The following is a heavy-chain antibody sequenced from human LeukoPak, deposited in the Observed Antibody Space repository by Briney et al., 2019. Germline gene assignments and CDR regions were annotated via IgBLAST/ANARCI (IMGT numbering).Heavy chain of an antibody. Sequence: GGSLRLSCAASGFTFGMSWVRQAPGKGLEWVAVISYDGSNKYYADSVKGRFTISRDNSKNTLYLQMNSLRDEDTAVYYCARDGDDPNYHYYYMDVWGKGTTVTVSS. CDR1: GFTFG. J-gene: IGHJ6*03. CDR2: ISYDGSNK. CDR3: ARDGDDPNYHYYYMDV. V-gene: IGHV3-30*03. D-gene: IGHD4-17*01.